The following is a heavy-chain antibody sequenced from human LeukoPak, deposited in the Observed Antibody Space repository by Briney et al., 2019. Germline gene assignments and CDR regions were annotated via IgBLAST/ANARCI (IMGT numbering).Heavy chain of an antibody. J-gene: IGHJ4*02. CDR2: ISSSSSYI. CDR3: ARGEYSGYGAIDY. CDR1: GFTFSSYS. V-gene: IGHV3-21*01. Sequence: GGSLRLSCAASGFTFSSYSMNWVRQAPGKGLEWVSSISSSSSYIYYADSVKGRFTISRDNAKNSLYLQMNSLRAGDTAVYYCARGEYSGYGAIDYWGQGTLVTVSS. D-gene: IGHD5-12*01.